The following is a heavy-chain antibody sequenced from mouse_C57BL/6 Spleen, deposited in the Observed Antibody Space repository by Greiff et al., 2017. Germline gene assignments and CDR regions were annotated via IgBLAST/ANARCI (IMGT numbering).Heavy chain of an antibody. Sequence: EVKLQEPGGGLVQPGGSMKLSCAASGFTFSDAWMDWVRQSPEKGLEWVAEIRNKANNHATYYAESVKGRFTFSRDDSKSSVYLQMNSLRAEDTGIYYCTIITTVVATFDYWGQGTTLTVSS. CDR2: IRNKANNHAT. CDR3: TIITTVVATFDY. V-gene: IGHV6-6*01. D-gene: IGHD1-1*01. CDR1: GFTFSDAW. J-gene: IGHJ2*01.